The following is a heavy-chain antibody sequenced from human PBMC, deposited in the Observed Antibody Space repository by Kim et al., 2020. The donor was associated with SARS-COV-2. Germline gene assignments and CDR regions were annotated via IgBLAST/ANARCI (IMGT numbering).Heavy chain of an antibody. CDR2: ISGSGGST. Sequence: GGSLRLSCAASGFTFSSYAMSWVRQAPGKGLEWVSAISGSGGSTYYADSVKGRFTISRDNSKNTLYLQMNSLRAEDTAVYYCAKEGVTYYYDSSGYYFDYWGQGTLVTVSS. J-gene: IGHJ4*02. D-gene: IGHD3-22*01. CDR3: AKEGVTYYYDSSGYYFDY. V-gene: IGHV3-23*01. CDR1: GFTFSSYA.